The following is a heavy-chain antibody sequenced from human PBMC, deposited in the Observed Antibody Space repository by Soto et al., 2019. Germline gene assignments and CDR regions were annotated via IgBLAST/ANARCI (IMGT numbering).Heavy chain of an antibody. Sequence: SETLSLTCTVSGGSVSSGTYYWNWIRQPPGKGLEWIGYIYYTGSTNYNPSLKSRVTISVDTSKNQFSLKLSSVTTADTAVYYCARDRTPPYYYGMDVWGQGTTVTVSS. V-gene: IGHV4-61*01. CDR2: IYYTGST. CDR3: ARDRTPPYYYGMDV. J-gene: IGHJ6*02. CDR1: GGSVSSGTYY.